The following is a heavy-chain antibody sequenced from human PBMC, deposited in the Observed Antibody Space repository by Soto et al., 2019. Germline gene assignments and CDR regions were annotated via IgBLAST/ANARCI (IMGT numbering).Heavy chain of an antibody. J-gene: IGHJ6*02. CDR3: ACQTIAGGRYTMDV. CDR2: INHRGSS. CDR1: VGSLSGYY. Sequence: SETLSLTCSVNVGSLSGYYWGWIRQSPGKGLEWIGEINHRGSSDYNPSLKSRVTLSIDTSKNQFSLQLNSVTPEDTAVYYCACQTIAGGRYTMDVWGQGTTVTVSS. D-gene: IGHD6-13*01. V-gene: IGHV4-34*01.